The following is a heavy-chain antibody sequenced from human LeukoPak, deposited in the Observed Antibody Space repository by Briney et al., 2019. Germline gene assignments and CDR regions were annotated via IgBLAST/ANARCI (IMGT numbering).Heavy chain of an antibody. CDR2: ISAYNGNT. Sequence: ASVKVSCKASGYTFTSYGISWVRQAPGQGLEWMGWISAYNGNTNYAQKLQGRVTMTTDASTGTAYMELRSLRSDDTAVYYCARVLWSLSWFDPWGQGTLVTVSS. CDR3: ARVLWSLSWFDP. V-gene: IGHV1-18*01. J-gene: IGHJ5*02. CDR1: GYTFTSYG. D-gene: IGHD3-10*01.